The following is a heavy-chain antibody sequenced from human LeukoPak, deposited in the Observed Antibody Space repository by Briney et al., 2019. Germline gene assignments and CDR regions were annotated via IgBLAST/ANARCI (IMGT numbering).Heavy chain of an antibody. D-gene: IGHD3-9*01. Sequence: SETLSLTCTVSGGSISSYYWSWIRQPPGKGLECIGSIHYSGSTNYNPSLKSRVTISVDTSKNQFSLKLSSVTAADTAVYYCARGRSYYDILTGYSTAFDYWGQGTLVTVSS. V-gene: IGHV4-59*01. J-gene: IGHJ4*02. CDR2: IHYSGST. CDR1: GGSISSYY. CDR3: ARGRSYYDILTGYSTAFDY.